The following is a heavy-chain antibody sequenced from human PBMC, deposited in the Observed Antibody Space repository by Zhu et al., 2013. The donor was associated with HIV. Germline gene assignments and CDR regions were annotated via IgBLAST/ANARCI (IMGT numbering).Heavy chain of an antibody. CDR2: INPNSGGT. Sequence: QVQLVQSGAEVKRPGASVKVSCKASGYTFTNYYMHWVRQAPGQGLEWMGWINPNSGGTNYAQKFQGRVTMTRDTSITTAYMELTRLTPDDTAVYYCSRTKMFAGYWSDFWGQGTLVTVSS. J-gene: IGHJ4*02. V-gene: IGHV1-2*02. D-gene: IGHD3-9*01. CDR1: GYTFTNYY. CDR3: SRTKMFAGYWSDF.